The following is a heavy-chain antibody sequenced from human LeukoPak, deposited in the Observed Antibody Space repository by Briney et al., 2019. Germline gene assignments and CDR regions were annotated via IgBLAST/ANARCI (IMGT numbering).Heavy chain of an antibody. D-gene: IGHD5-24*01. V-gene: IGHV3-7*04. Sequence: GGSLRLSCAASGFTFSSYWMSWVRQAPGKGLEWVANINQDGSAKHYMDSVKGRFTISRDNAKNSLYLQMNGLRVEDTAVYYCARELGISYWGQGTLVTVSS. CDR1: GFTFSSYW. CDR3: ARELGISY. J-gene: IGHJ4*02. CDR2: INQDGSAK.